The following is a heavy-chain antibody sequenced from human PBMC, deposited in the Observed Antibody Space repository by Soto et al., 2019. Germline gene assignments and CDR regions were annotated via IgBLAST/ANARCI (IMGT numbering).Heavy chain of an antibody. CDR2: TYYRSKWYT. V-gene: IGHV6-1*01. CDR1: GDSVSSNSAA. D-gene: IGHD2-2*01. CDR3: GRDPQYCSTTTCPNDAFDI. J-gene: IGHJ3*02. Sequence: PSQTLSLTCAISGDSVSSNSAAWSWIRQSPSRGLEWLGRTYYRSKWYTDYTVSVKSRIAIHPDTSKNQFSLHLNSVTPEDTAVYYCGRDPQYCSTTTCPNDAFDIWGQGTMVTVSS.